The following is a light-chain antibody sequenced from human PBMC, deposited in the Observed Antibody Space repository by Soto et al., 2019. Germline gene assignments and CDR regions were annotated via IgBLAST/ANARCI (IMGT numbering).Light chain of an antibody. CDR3: QVYGSSSKT. J-gene: IGKJ1*01. Sequence: EIVLTQSPGTLSLSRGEGATLSCRASQSVSNNYLAWYQQKPGQAPRLLIYGASNRATGIPDRFSGSGSGTDFTLTISRLEPEDFAVYFCQVYGSSSKTFGQGTKVDI. CDR1: QSVSNNY. CDR2: GAS. V-gene: IGKV3-20*01.